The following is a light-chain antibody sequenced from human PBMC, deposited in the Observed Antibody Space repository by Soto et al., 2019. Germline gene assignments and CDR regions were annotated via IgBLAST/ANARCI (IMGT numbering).Light chain of an antibody. J-gene: IGLJ1*01. CDR1: YSDVGAFNF. V-gene: IGLV2-14*01. CDR3: NSYTTSRTYV. Sequence: QPALTRPASVSGSPGQSITISCTGTYSDVGAFNFVTWYQQHPGKAPKLIICNVSERPSGVSNRFSGSKSGNTASLTIAGLQAEDEADYYCNSYTTSRTYVFGTGTKVTV. CDR2: NVS.